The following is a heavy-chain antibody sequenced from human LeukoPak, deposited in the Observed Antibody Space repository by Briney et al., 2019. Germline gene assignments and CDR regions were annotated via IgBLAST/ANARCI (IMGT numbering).Heavy chain of an antibody. CDR2: IYYSGST. D-gene: IGHD6-19*01. CDR1: GGSISSSSYY. V-gene: IGHV4-39*07. J-gene: IGHJ4*02. CDR3: ARDIAVAGIGY. Sequence: PSETLSLTCTVSGGSISSSSYYWGWIRQPPGKGLEWIGSIYYSGSTYYNPSLKSRVTISVDTSKNQFSLKLSSVTAADTAVYYCARDIAVAGIGYWGQGTLVTVSS.